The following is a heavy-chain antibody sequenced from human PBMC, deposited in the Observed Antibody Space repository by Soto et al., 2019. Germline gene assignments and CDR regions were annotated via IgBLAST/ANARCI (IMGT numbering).Heavy chain of an antibody. CDR1: GGSLSGYF. CDR3: ASYHYYDFWIGSRHYMDV. V-gene: IGHV4-34*01. CDR2: INHSGST. J-gene: IGHJ6*03. Sequence: QVHLEQWGAGLLKPSETLSLTCAVYGGSLSGYFWSWVRQPPGKGLEWIGEINHSGSTNYNPSLTSPVTISADTAKHQCSLGLSSVTAADSGIYYCASYHYYDFWIGSRHYMDVWGRGTTVTVSS. D-gene: IGHD3-3*01.